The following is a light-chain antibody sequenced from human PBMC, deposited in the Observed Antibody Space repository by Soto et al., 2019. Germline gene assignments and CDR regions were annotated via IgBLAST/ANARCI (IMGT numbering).Light chain of an antibody. CDR3: AAWDDNLPGM. J-gene: IGLJ3*02. V-gene: IGLV1-44*01. Sequence: QSVLTQPPSASGAPGQRVTISCSGSTSNIGSNSVNWYQQVPGTAPRLLIYGSNQRPSGVPDRFSASKSGTSASLVISGLQSEDEASYYCAAWDDNLPGMFGGGTKLTVL. CDR2: GSN. CDR1: TSNIGSNS.